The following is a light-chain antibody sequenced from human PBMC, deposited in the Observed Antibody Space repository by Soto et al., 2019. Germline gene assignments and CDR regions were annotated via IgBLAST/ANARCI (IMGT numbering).Light chain of an antibody. Sequence: QSVLTQPASVSGSPGQSITISCTGTSSDVVRSHSLPFSQHPPAKPPKLMICDFSNRPSVVSNRFSGSKSGNTASLTISALQALFESFYYCSSYTSSCTLIYVFATVTKVTVL. J-gene: IGLJ1*01. CDR3: SSYTSSCTLIYV. CDR1: SSDVVRSHS. V-gene: IGLV2-14*03. CDR2: DFS.